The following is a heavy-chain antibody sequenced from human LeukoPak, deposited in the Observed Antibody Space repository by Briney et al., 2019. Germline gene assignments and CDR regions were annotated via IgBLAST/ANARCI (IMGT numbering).Heavy chain of an antibody. CDR1: GGSISSSSYY. J-gene: IGHJ3*02. V-gene: IGHV4-39*07. CDR2: IYYSGSS. D-gene: IGHD2-15*01. CDR3: ARGPDIPLDAFDI. Sequence: SETLSLTCTVSGGSISSSSYYWGWIRQPPGKGLEWIGSIYYSGSSYYNPSLKSRVTISVDTSKNQFSLKLSSVTAADTAVYYCARGPDIPLDAFDIWGQGTMVTVSS.